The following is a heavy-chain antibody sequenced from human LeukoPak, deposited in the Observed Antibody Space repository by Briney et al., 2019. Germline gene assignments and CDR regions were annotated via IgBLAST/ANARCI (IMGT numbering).Heavy chain of an antibody. CDR3: ARDHPPYGDYALAYAFDI. J-gene: IGHJ3*02. D-gene: IGHD4-17*01. V-gene: IGHV4-30-4*01. CDR1: GGSISSGDYY. Sequence: PSETLSLTCTVSGGSISSGDYYWSWIRQPPGKGLEWIGYIYYSGSTYYNPSLKSRVTISVDTSKNQFSLKLSSVTAADTAVYYCARDHPPYGDYALAYAFDIWGQGTMVTVSS. CDR2: IYYSGST.